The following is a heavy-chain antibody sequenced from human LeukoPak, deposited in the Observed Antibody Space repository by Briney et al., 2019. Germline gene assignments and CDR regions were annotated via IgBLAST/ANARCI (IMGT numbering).Heavy chain of an antibody. V-gene: IGHV3-30*02. CDR3: AKDVGLELRNWDY. J-gene: IGHJ4*02. Sequence: GGSLRLSCAASGFTFSSYGMHWVRQAPGKGREWVAFIRYDGSNKYYADSVKGRFTISRDNSKNTLYLQMNSLRAEDTAVYYCAKDVGLELRNWDYWGQGTLVTVSS. CDR1: GFTFSSYG. CDR2: IRYDGSNK. D-gene: IGHD1-7*01.